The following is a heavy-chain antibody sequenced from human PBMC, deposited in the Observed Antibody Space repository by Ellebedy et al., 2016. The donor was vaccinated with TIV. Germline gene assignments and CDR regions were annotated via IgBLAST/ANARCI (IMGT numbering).Heavy chain of an antibody. CDR2: MNPNSGNT. CDR1: GYTFTSYD. CDR3: ATGSEWELLGWAFDI. V-gene: IGHV1-8*01. J-gene: IGHJ3*02. D-gene: IGHD1-26*01. Sequence: ASVKVSXXASGYTFTSYDINWVRQATGQGLEWMGWMNPNSGNTGYAQKFQGRVTMTEDTSTDTAYMELSSLRSEDTAVYYCATGSEWELLGWAFDIWGQGTMVTVSS.